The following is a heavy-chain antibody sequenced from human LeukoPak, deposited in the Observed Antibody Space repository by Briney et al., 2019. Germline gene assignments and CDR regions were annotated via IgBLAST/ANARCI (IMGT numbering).Heavy chain of an antibody. CDR3: ARARRDSGYYNVDY. Sequence: SETLSLTCAVYGGSFSGYYWSWIRQPPGKGLEWIGEINHSGSTNYNPSLKSRVTISVDTSKNQFSLKVSSVTAADTAVYYCARARRDSGYYNVDYWGQGALVTVSS. V-gene: IGHV4-34*01. CDR1: GGSFSGYY. J-gene: IGHJ4*02. D-gene: IGHD3-3*01. CDR2: INHSGST.